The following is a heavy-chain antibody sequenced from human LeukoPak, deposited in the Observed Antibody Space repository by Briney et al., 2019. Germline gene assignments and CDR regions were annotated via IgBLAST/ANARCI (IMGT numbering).Heavy chain of an antibody. CDR2: IYYSGST. V-gene: IGHV4-39*01. CDR1: GRSISSSSYY. CDR3: ASTTVTTPFDY. Sequence: PSETLSLTCTLSGRSISSSSYYWGWSRQPPGKGLEWIGSIYYSGSTYYNPSLKSRVTISVDTSKNQFSLKLSSVTAADTAVYYCASTTVTTPFDYWGQGTLVTVSS. D-gene: IGHD4-11*01. J-gene: IGHJ4*02.